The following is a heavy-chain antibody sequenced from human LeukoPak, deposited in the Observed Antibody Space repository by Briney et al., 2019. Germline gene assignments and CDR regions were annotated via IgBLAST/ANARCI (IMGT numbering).Heavy chain of an antibody. CDR2: VSIDGGRT. V-gene: IGHV3-23*01. CDR3: ARKGIGSSRYQNMDV. Sequence: GSLSLSCAASGFTFSSYAMSRVRQPPGEGPEYVSTVSIDGGRTYYADSVKGRFTDSRDTSKNTLYLQMNSLRAEDTAVYYCARKGIGSSRYQNMDVWGKGTTVTVSS. D-gene: IGHD6-25*01. J-gene: IGHJ6*03. CDR1: GFTFSSYA.